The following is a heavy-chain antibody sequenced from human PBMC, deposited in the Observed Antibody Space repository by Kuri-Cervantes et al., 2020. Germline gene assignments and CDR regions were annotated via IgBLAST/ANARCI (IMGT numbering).Heavy chain of an antibody. V-gene: IGHV3-30*01. J-gene: IGHJ4*02. CDR3: ARDRRYYASGSYPIPLDY. CDR1: GFTFSSYA. Sequence: GESLKISCAASGFTFSSYAMHWVRQAPGKGLEWVAVISYDGSNKYYADSVKGRFTISRDNPKNTLYLQMNSLRAEDTAVYYCARDRRYYASGSYPIPLDYWGQGTLVTVSS. D-gene: IGHD3-10*01. CDR2: ISYDGSNK.